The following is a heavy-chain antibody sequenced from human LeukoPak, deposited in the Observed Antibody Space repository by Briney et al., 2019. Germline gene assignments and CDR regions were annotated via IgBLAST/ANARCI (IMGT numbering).Heavy chain of an antibody. CDR1: GFTFNNAW. J-gene: IGHJ4*02. D-gene: IGHD1-7*01. CDR3: ARVRNYGSYFDY. CDR2: IYHSGST. Sequence: GSLRLSCATSGFTFNNAWMSWVRQPPGKGLEWIGEIYHSGSTNYNPSLKSRVTISVDKSKNQFSLKLSSVTAADTAVYYCARVRNYGSYFDYWGQGTLVTVSS. V-gene: IGHV4-4*02.